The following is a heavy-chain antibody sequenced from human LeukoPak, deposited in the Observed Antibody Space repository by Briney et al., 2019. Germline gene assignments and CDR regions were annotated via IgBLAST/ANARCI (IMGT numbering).Heavy chain of an antibody. Sequence: GASVKVSCKASGYTFTGYYMHWVLQAPGQGLEWMGRISPNSGGTNYAQKFQGRVTMTRDTSISTAYMELSRLRSDDTAVYYCARDTGIAAAPTRDYWGQGTLVTVSS. CDR2: ISPNSGGT. CDR1: GYTFTGYY. J-gene: IGHJ4*02. D-gene: IGHD6-13*01. CDR3: ARDTGIAAAPTRDY. V-gene: IGHV1-2*06.